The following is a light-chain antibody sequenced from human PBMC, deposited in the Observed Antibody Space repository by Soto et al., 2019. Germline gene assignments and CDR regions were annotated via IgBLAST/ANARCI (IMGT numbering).Light chain of an antibody. Sequence: DIQMTQSPSSLSASVGDRVTITCRASQSIDTYLNWYQQNPGKAPILLIYGATSLQGGVPSRFSGSGSGTDFTLTISSLQLEDFATYYCQQPYSTPLTFGGGTKVAIK. CDR3: QQPYSTPLT. V-gene: IGKV1-39*01. CDR1: QSIDTY. CDR2: GAT. J-gene: IGKJ4*01.